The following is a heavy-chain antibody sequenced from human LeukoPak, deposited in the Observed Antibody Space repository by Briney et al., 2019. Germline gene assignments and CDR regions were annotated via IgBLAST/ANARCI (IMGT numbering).Heavy chain of an antibody. CDR1: GYTFTSYG. V-gene: IGHV1-18*01. D-gene: IGHD2-15*01. CDR2: ISAYNGNT. J-gene: IGHJ6*02. Sequence: ASVKVSCKASGYTFTSYGISWVRQAPGQGLEWMGWISAYNGNTNYAQKLQGRVTMTTDTSTSTAYMELRSLRSDDTAVYYCARLKCSGGSCYYYYGMDVWGQGTTVTVSS. CDR3: ARLKCSGGSCYYYYGMDV.